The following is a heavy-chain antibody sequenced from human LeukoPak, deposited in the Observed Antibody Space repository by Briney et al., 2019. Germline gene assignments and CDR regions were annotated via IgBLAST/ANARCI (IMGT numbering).Heavy chain of an antibody. J-gene: IGHJ4*02. CDR3: AGRYDSSGYPLH. CDR2: IYSGGTT. CDR1: GFIVSSNY. V-gene: IGHV3-53*01. Sequence: GGSLRLSCEASGFIVSSNYMTWGRQAPGKGLEWVSVIYSGGTTYYADSIKGRFTISRDNSKNTLYLQMNSLRVEDTAVYYCAGRYDSSGYPLHWGQGTLVTVSS. D-gene: IGHD3-22*01.